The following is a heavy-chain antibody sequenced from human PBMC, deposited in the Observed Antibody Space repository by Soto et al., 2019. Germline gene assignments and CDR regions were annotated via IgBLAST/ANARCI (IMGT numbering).Heavy chain of an antibody. V-gene: IGHV4-59*11. CDR1: GVSIISHL. CDR3: AREGPLSGDAFDI. CDR2: VSHSGST. J-gene: IGHJ3*02. D-gene: IGHD3-16*01. Sequence: SETLSLTCTVSGVSIISHLWSWIRQPPGKGLEWIGYVSHSGSTTHNPSLKSRVTISLDTSKNQVSLQLRSVTAADTAVYYCAREGPLSGDAFDIWGRGTKVTVSS.